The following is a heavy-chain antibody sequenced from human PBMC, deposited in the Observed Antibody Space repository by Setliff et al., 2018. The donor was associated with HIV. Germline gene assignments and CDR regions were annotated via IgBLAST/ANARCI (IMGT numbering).Heavy chain of an antibody. Sequence: GASVKVSCKASGGTFSSYAISWVRQAPGQGLEWMGGIIPILGIANYAQKFQGRVTITADESTSTAYMELSSLRSEETAVYYCAREGGYYGSGSLHYFDYWGQGTLVTVSS. J-gene: IGHJ4*02. D-gene: IGHD3-10*01. CDR1: GGTFSSYA. CDR2: IIPILGIA. V-gene: IGHV1-69*10. CDR3: AREGGYYGSGSLHYFDY.